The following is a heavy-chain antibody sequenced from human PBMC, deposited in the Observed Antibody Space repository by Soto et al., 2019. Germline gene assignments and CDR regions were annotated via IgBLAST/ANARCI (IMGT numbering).Heavy chain of an antibody. CDR1: GGSISSSNW. V-gene: IGHV4-4*02. J-gene: IGHJ5*02. CDR2: IYHSGST. CDR3: AAGAYDYVWGSYRSNWFDP. D-gene: IGHD3-16*02. Sequence: PSETLSLTCAVSGGSISSSNWWSWVRQPPGKGLEWIGEIYHSGSTNYNPSLKSRVTISVDKSKNQFSLKLSSVTAADTAVYYCAAGAYDYVWGSYRSNWFDPWGQGTLVTVSS.